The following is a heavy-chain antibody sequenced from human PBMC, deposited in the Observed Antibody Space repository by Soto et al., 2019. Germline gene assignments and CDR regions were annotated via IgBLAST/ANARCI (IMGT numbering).Heavy chain of an antibody. CDR2: INHSGST. J-gene: IGHJ4*02. V-gene: IGHV4-34*01. CDR1: GGSFSGYY. D-gene: IGHD3-16*01. Sequence: SETLSLTCAVYGGSFSGYYWSWIRQPPGKGLEWIGEINHSGSTNYNPSLKSRVTISVDTSKNQLSLKLSSVTAADTAVYYCAVRNYDYVWGSSLTFDYWGQGTLVTVSS. CDR3: AVRNYDYVWGSSLTFDY.